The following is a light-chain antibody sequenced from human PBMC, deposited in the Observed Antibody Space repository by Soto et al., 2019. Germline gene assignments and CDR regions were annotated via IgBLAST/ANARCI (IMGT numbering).Light chain of an antibody. CDR3: QQSFSTPT. Sequence: VHMTLSPSSLSTSVGNRVTIVCRASQRINIYLNWYRQKPGKAPELLIYSASNLQSGVPSRFSGSASGTDSTLTISSLKPEDFATYYCQQSFSTPTFGQGTRLEIK. J-gene: IGKJ5*01. CDR2: SAS. CDR1: QRINIY. V-gene: IGKV1-39*01.